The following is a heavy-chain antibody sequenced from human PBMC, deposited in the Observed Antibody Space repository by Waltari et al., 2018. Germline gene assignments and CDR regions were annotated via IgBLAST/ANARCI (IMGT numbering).Heavy chain of an antibody. J-gene: IGHJ1*01. V-gene: IGHV1-69*13. D-gene: IGHD6-13*01. Sequence: QVQLVQSGAAVKKPGSSVQVSCQASGGTFSRYAISWVRQAPGQGLEWMGGIIPIFGTANDAQKFQGRVTITADESTSTAYMELSSLRSEDTAVYYCARVEYSSSWGYFQHWGQGTLVTVSS. CDR2: IIPIFGTA. CDR3: ARVEYSSSWGYFQH. CDR1: GGTFSRYA.